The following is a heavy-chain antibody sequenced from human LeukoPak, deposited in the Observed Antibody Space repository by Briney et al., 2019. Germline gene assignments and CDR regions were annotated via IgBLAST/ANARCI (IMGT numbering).Heavy chain of an antibody. CDR1: GFTFSRDA. V-gene: IGHV3-23*01. Sequence: GWSVRLSCAASGFTFSRDAMNWVRQAPGKGLEWVSVISGSGANTYYADSVGGRFTISRDTSKNPLYLQMNSLRAEDTAVYYCAKGPNYVGSSRYFDYWGQGTLGTVSS. CDR2: ISGSGANT. D-gene: IGHD4-23*01. J-gene: IGHJ4*02. CDR3: AKGPNYVGSSRYFDY.